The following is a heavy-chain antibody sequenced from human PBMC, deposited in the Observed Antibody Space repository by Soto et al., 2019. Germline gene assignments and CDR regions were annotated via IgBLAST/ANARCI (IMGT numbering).Heavy chain of an antibody. J-gene: IGHJ4*02. Sequence: QVQLVESGGGVVQPGRSLRLSCAASGFTFSSYAMHWVRQAPGKGLEWVAVISYDGSNKYYADSVKGRFTISRDNSKNTLYLQMNSLRAEDTAVYYCVRETVVVVAATPYFDYWGQGTLVTVSS. D-gene: IGHD2-15*01. CDR1: GFTFSSYA. CDR2: ISYDGSNK. V-gene: IGHV3-30-3*01. CDR3: VRETVVVVAATPYFDY.